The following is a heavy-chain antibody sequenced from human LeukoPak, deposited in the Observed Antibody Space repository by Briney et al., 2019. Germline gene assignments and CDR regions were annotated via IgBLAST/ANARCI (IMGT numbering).Heavy chain of an antibody. CDR2: ISYDGSNK. Sequence: GGSLRLSCAASGFTFSSYGMHWVRQAPGKGLEWMAVISYDGSNKYYADSVKGRFTISRDNSKNTLYLQMNSLRAEDTAVYYCAKDLIVVVNTGAFDIWGQGTMVTVSS. CDR3: AKDLIVVVNTGAFDI. D-gene: IGHD2-21*01. CDR1: GFTFSSYG. J-gene: IGHJ3*02. V-gene: IGHV3-30*18.